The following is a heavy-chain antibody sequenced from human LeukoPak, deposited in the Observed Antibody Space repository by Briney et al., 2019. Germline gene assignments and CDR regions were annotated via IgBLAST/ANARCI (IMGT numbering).Heavy chain of an antibody. CDR3: ARARWGVVPFDY. Sequence: PGRSLRLSCAASGFTFSSYAMHWVRQAPGKGLEWVAVISYDGSNKYYADSVKGRFTISRDNAKNSLYLQMNSLRDEDTAVYYCARARWGVVPFDYWGQGTLVTVSS. V-gene: IGHV3-30-3*01. J-gene: IGHJ4*02. D-gene: IGHD3-3*01. CDR1: GFTFSSYA. CDR2: ISYDGSNK.